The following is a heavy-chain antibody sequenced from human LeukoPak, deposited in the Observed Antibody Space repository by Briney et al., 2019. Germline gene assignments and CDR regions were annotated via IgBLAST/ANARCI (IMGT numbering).Heavy chain of an antibody. CDR2: IIPIFGTA. D-gene: IGHD1-7*01. CDR1: GGTFSSYA. J-gene: IGHJ5*02. Sequence: ASVKVSCKASGGTFSSYAISWVRQAPGQGLEWIGGIIPIFGTANYAQKFQGRVTITTDESTSTAYMELSSLRSEDTAVYYCARDNYAGANWFDPWGQGTLVTVSS. CDR3: ARDNYAGANWFDP. V-gene: IGHV1-69*05.